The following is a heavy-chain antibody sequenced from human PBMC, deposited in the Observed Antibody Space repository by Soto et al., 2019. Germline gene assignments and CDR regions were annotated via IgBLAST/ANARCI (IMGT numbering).Heavy chain of an antibody. V-gene: IGHV3-33*01. J-gene: IGHJ6*02. Sequence: GGSLRLSCAASGFTFSSYGMHWVRQAPGKGLEWVAVIWYDGSNKYYADSVKGRFTISRDNSKNTLYLQMNSLRAEETAVYYCARGPYSSGVIVGYYYGMDVWGQGTTVTVSS. D-gene: IGHD6-19*01. CDR1: GFTFSSYG. CDR3: ARGPYSSGVIVGYYYGMDV. CDR2: IWYDGSNK.